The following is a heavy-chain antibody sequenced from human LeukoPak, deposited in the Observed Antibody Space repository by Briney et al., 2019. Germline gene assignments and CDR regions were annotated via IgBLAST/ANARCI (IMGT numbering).Heavy chain of an antibody. CDR2: IYYSGST. Sequence: SETLSLTCTVSGGSISSSSYYWGWIRQPPGKGLEWIGSIYYSGSTYYNPSLKSRVTISVDTSKNQFSLKLSSVTAADTAVYYCARGSRGQWLTLSPFYFDYWGQGTLVTVSS. CDR1: GGSISSSSYY. CDR3: ARGSRGQWLTLSPFYFDY. V-gene: IGHV4-39*07. J-gene: IGHJ4*02. D-gene: IGHD6-19*01.